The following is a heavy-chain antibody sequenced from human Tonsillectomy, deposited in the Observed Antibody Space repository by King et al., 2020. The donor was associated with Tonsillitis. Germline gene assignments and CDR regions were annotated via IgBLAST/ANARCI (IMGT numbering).Heavy chain of an antibody. D-gene: IGHD1-26*01. CDR1: GFTFSSYS. CDR2: ISSSSSYI. CDR3: ARDQELLL. Sequence: VQLVESGGGLVKPGGSLRLSCAASGFTFSSYSMNWVRQAPEKGLEWVSSISSSSSYIYYADSVKGRFTISRDNANNSLYLQMTGLRAEDTAVYYCARDQELLLWGQGTLVTVSS. V-gene: IGHV3-21*01. J-gene: IGHJ4*02.